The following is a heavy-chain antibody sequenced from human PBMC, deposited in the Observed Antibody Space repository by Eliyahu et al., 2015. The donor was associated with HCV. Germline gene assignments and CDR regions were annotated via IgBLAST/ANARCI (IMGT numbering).Heavy chain of an antibody. CDR1: GYAFTSYY. D-gene: IGHD6-19*01. CDR3: AREQSLLYDY. Sequence: PGASVKVSCQASGYAFTSYYVHWVRQAPGQELEWMGIINPSGGKATYAENFRGRLSLTTDTSTSTVYMDLSGLKSDDTAVYYCAREQSLLYDYWGQGTLVTVSS. CDR2: INPSGGKA. J-gene: IGHJ4*02. V-gene: IGHV1-46*01.